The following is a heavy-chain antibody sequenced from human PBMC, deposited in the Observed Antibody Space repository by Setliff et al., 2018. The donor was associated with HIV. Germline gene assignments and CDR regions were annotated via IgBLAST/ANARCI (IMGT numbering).Heavy chain of an antibody. CDR2: IYTSGST. CDR3: ARDQANYYDSSGYYDFDY. J-gene: IGHJ4*02. CDR1: GGSISSYY. Sequence: SETLSLTCTVSGGSISSYYWSWIRQPAGKGLEWIGRIYTSGSTNYNPSLKSRVTMSVDTSKNQFSLKLSSVTAADTAVYYCARDQANYYDSSGYYDFDYWGQGTLVTVSS. D-gene: IGHD3-22*01. V-gene: IGHV4-4*07.